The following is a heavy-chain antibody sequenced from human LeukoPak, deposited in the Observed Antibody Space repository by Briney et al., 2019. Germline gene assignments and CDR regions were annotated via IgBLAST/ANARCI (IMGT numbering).Heavy chain of an antibody. CDR3: ASAAGPFDN. J-gene: IGHJ4*02. D-gene: IGHD6-13*01. Sequence: GGSLRLSCAASGFTLSSYEVNWVRQAPGKGLEWVAVIRYDGSNKYYADSVKGRFTISRDNSKNTLYLQMNSLRAEDTAVYYCASAAGPFDNWGQGTLVTVSS. CDR1: GFTLSSYE. CDR2: IRYDGSNK. V-gene: IGHV3-33*08.